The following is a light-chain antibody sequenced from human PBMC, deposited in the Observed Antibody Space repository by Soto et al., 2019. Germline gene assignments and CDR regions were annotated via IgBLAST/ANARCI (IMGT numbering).Light chain of an antibody. Sequence: PQSPGPLSLSPWPRATLPHRSSQSVSSNLAWYQQKPGQAPRLLLYGASTRATGIPARFSGSGSGTEFTLTISSLQSADFAVYYCQHYNNGALVIFGGGAKVDIK. CDR1: QSVSSN. CDR2: GAS. V-gene: IGKV3-15*01. J-gene: IGKJ4*01. CDR3: QHYNNGALVI.